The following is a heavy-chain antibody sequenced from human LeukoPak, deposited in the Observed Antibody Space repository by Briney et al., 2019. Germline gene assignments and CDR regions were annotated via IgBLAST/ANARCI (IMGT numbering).Heavy chain of an antibody. Sequence: SVKVSCKASGGTFSSYAISWVRQAPGQGLEWMGGIIPIFGTANCAQKFQGRVTITADESTSTAYMELSSLRSEDTAVYYCARGGSRSSTREWWFDPWGQGTLVTVSS. J-gene: IGHJ5*02. CDR1: GGTFSSYA. D-gene: IGHD2-2*01. V-gene: IGHV1-69*13. CDR2: IIPIFGTA. CDR3: ARGGSRSSTREWWFDP.